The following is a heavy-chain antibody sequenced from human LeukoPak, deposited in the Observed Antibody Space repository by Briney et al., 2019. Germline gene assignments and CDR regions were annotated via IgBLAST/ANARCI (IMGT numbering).Heavy chain of an antibody. CDR3: ARERAGIFAFDI. V-gene: IGHV3-48*01. Sequence: PGGSLRLSCAASGFTFSSYSMNWVRQAPGKGLEWVSYISSSSSTIYYADSVKGRFTISRDNAKNSLYLQMYSLRAEDTAVYYCARERAGIFAFDIWGQGTMVTVSS. J-gene: IGHJ3*02. CDR2: ISSSSSTI. D-gene: IGHD6-19*01. CDR1: GFTFSSYS.